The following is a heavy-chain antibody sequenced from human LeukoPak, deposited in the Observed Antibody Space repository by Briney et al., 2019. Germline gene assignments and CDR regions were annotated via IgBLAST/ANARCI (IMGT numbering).Heavy chain of an antibody. V-gene: IGHV4-30-4*01. J-gene: IGHJ2*01. CDR2: IYYSGST. D-gene: IGHD2-21*02. Sequence: PSQTLSLTCTVSGGSISSGDYYWSWIRQPPGKGLEWIGYIYYSGSTYYNPSLKSRVTISVDTSKNQFSLKLSSVTAADTAVYYCARVVTAITNWYFDLWGRGTLVTVSS. CDR3: ARVVTAITNWYFDL. CDR1: GGSISSGDYY.